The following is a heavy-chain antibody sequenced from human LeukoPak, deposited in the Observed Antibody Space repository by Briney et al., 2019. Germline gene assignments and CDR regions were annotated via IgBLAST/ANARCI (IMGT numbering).Heavy chain of an antibody. CDR3: ARLAARHPFDY. J-gene: IGHJ4*02. CDR1: GYPISSGYY. D-gene: IGHD6-6*01. V-gene: IGHV4-38-2*01. CDR2: IYHSGST. Sequence: PSETLSLTCAVSGYPISSGYYWGWIRQPPGKGLEWIGSIYHSGSTYYNPSLKSRVTISVDTSKNQFSLKLSSVTAADTAVYYCARLAARHPFDYWGQGTLVTVSS.